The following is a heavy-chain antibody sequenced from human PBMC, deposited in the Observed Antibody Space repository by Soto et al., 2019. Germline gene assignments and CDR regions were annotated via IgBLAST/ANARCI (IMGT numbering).Heavy chain of an antibody. CDR3: ARRNYVASKFYYYYGMDV. CDR1: GYTFTSYG. V-gene: IGHV1-18*01. Sequence: GASVKVSCKASGYTFTSYGISWVRQAPGQGLEWMGWISAYNGNTNYAQKLQGRVTMTTDTSTSTAYMELRSLRSDDTAVYYCARRNYVASKFYYYYGMDVWGQGTTVTVSS. J-gene: IGHJ6*02. CDR2: ISAYNGNT. D-gene: IGHD1-7*01.